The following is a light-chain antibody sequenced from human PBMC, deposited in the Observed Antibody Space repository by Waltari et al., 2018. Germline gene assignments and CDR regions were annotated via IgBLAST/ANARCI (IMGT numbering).Light chain of an antibody. CDR3: QQRRDWPIT. V-gene: IGKV1-39*01. CDR2: GVS. J-gene: IGKJ5*01. CDR1: QSISKY. Sequence: DIQMTQSPSSLAASVGDTVTIPCRACQSISKYFNWYQHKPGKAPNILIYGVSSLQSGVPSRFSGSGSGTVFTLTISSLEPEDFAVYYCQQRRDWPITFGQGTRLEIK.